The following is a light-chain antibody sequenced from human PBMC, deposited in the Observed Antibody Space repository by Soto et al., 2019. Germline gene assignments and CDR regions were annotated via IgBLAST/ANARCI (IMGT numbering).Light chain of an antibody. V-gene: IGKV1-5*01. J-gene: IGKJ1*01. CDR3: IQDFISPLT. CDR1: QSIMTW. Sequence: DIQLTQSPSTLSASVGDRVTITCRASQSIMTWLAWYQQKPGKAPKLLISATSTLQSGVPSRFSGRGSGTNFTLTISSLQPEDFATYYCIQDFISPLTVGQGTKVDIK. CDR2: ATS.